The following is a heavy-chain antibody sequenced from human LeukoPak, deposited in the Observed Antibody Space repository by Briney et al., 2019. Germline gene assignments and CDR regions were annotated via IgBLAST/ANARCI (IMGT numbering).Heavy chain of an antibody. D-gene: IGHD1-1*01. J-gene: IGHJ6*03. Sequence: QPGGSLRLSCAASGFTFDDHTMYWVRQAPGKGPEWVSLITWDGGSTFYADPVKGRFTISRDNAQNSLYLQMNSLRVEDTAIYYCARDPYNGAYSEGYYYYYMDVWGKGTTVTVSS. CDR1: GFTFDDHT. CDR2: ITWDGGST. V-gene: IGHV3-43*01. CDR3: ARDPYNGAYSEGYYYYYMDV.